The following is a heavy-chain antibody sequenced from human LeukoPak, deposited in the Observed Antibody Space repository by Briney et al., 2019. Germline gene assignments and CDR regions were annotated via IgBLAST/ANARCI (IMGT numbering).Heavy chain of an antibody. D-gene: IGHD6-13*01. Sequence: PSETLSLTCTVSGYSISSGYYWGWIRQPPGKGLEWIGSIYHSGSTYYNPSLKSRVTISVDTSKNQFSLKLSSVTAADTAVYYCARGYSSFRWDWFDPWGQGTLVTVSS. J-gene: IGHJ5*02. CDR1: GYSISSGYY. V-gene: IGHV4-38-2*02. CDR2: IYHSGST. CDR3: ARGYSSFRWDWFDP.